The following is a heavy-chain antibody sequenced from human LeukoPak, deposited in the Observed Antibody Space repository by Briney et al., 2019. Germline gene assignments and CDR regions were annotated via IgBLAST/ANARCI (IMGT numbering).Heavy chain of an antibody. J-gene: IGHJ4*02. D-gene: IGHD3-22*01. CDR2: IYNSGST. CDR1: DGSISIYY. Sequence: SETLSLTCTVLDGSISIYYWSWIRQPPGKGLEWIGYIYNSGSTNYNPSLKSRVTISADTSKNQFSLKLTSVTAADTAIYYCARENPSGYYNRPIDYWGQGTLVTVSS. CDR3: ARENPSGYYNRPIDY. V-gene: IGHV4-59*01.